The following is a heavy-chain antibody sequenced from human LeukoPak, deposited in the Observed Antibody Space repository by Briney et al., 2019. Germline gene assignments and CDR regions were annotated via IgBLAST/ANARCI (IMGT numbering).Heavy chain of an antibody. CDR2: ISSSGSTV. D-gene: IGHD3/OR15-3a*01. V-gene: IGHV3-48*01. CDR3: ARALDSALDV. Sequence: GGSLRLSCVGSGFSFSSYDMNWVRQAPGKGLEWVSYISSSGSTVYYADSVRGRFTISRDNARNSLYLQMAGLTAEDTAVYYCARALDSALDVWGNGTTVTVSS. J-gene: IGHJ6*04. CDR1: GFSFSSYD.